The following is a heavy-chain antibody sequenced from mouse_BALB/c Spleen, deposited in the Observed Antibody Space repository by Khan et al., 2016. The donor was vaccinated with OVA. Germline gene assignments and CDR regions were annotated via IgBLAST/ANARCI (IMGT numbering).Heavy chain of an antibody. Sequence: QIQLVLSGPELKKPGETVRISCKSSGYTFTTAGIQWVQKMPGKGLKWIGWINTHSGVPKYAEDFKGRFAFSLEISVNTAYLPITNLQNGDTATYFCAEGWATNKKKDGGAMEYWGQGTSVTVSS. D-gene: IGHD1-1*01. J-gene: IGHJ4*01. V-gene: IGHV9-4*02. CDR3: AEGWATNKKKDGGAMEY. CDR2: INTHSGVP. CDR1: GYTFTTAG.